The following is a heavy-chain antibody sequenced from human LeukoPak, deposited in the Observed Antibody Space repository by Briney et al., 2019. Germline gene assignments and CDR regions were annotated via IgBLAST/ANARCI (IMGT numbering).Heavy chain of an antibody. Sequence: PSETLSLTCTVSGGSISSYYWSWIRQSAGKGLEWIGRIYASGSTNYDPSLKSRVTMSVDTFKSQFSLKLKSVTAADTAVYYCARAKDNYRGNDAFDIWGQGTMVTVSS. J-gene: IGHJ3*02. V-gene: IGHV4-4*07. CDR2: IYASGST. D-gene: IGHD3-16*02. CDR3: ARAKDNYRGNDAFDI. CDR1: GGSISSYY.